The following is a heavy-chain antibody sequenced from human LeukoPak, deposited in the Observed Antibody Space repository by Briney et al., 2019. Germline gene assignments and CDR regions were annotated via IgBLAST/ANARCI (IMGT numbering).Heavy chain of an antibody. J-gene: IGHJ4*02. Sequence: GGSLRLSCAASGFTFSDYYMSWVRQAPGKGLEWVSVIYSGGSTYYADSVKGRFTISRDNSKNTLYLQMNSLRAADTAVYYCARDKGTSYLSSFDYWGQGTLVTVSS. V-gene: IGHV3-66*01. CDR2: IYSGGST. CDR1: GFTFSDYY. CDR3: ARDKGTSYLSSFDY. D-gene: IGHD6-6*01.